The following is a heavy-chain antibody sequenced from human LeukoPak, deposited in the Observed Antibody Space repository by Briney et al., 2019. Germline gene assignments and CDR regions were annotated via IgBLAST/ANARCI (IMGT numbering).Heavy chain of an antibody. J-gene: IGHJ3*02. V-gene: IGHV4-4*02. CDR1: GGSISSSNW. CDR3: AKGGPYYDILTGSLISDAFDI. CDR2: IYHSGST. D-gene: IGHD3-9*01. Sequence: SGTLSLTCAVSGGSISSSNWWSWVRQPPGKGLEWIGEIYHSGSTNYNPSLKSRVTISVDKSKNQFSLKLSTVTAADTAVYYCAKGGPYYDILTGSLISDAFDIWGQGTMVTVSS.